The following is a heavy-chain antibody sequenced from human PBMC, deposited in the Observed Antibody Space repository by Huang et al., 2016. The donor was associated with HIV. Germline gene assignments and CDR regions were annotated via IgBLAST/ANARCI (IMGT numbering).Heavy chain of an antibody. D-gene: IGHD2-15*01. J-gene: IGHJ3*02. Sequence: QVQLVESGAELKKPGASVRVSCKVSGYTVSELSLHWVRQAPEKGLEWMGGFEPEEGETSYAQRLQARVTMTEDTSTDTAYMELSSLRPEDTAVYYCATSTPDVGAGVLRSAFDIWGQGTMVTVSS. V-gene: IGHV1-24*01. CDR2: FEPEEGET. CDR1: GYTVSELS. CDR3: ATSTPDVGAGVLRSAFDI.